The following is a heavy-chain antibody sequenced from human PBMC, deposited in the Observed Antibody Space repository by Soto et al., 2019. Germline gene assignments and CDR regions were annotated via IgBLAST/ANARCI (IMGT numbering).Heavy chain of an antibody. Sequence: ASVKVSCKASGYTFSCYGISWVRQAPGQGLEWMGWISAYNGNTKYAQKLQGRVTMTTDTSTSTAYMELRSLRSDDTAVYYCARDLGQQLFDYWGQGTLVTVSS. CDR2: ISAYNGNT. CDR3: ARDLGQQLFDY. CDR1: GYTFSCYG. V-gene: IGHV1-18*01. J-gene: IGHJ4*02. D-gene: IGHD6-13*01.